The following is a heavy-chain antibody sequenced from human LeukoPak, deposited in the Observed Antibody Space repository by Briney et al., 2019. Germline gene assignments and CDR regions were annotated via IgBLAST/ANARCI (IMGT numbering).Heavy chain of an antibody. V-gene: IGHV1-46*01. CDR3: AREGAGWGSITMVRGVLYYMDV. Sequence: ASVKVSCKASGYTFTSYYMHWVRQAPGQGLEWMGIINPSGGSTSYAQKFQGRVTTTRDTSTSTVYMELSSLRSEDTAVYYCAREGAGWGSITMVRGVLYYMDVWGKGTTVTVSS. J-gene: IGHJ6*03. CDR2: INPSGGST. CDR1: GYTFTSYY. D-gene: IGHD3-10*01.